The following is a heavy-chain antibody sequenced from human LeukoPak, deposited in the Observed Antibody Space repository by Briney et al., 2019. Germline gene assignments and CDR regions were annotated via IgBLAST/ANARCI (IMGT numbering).Heavy chain of an antibody. V-gene: IGHV4-31*03. J-gene: IGHJ4*02. CDR3: ARDTGTYYFAY. D-gene: IGHD1-7*01. CDR2: IYYSGNT. CDR1: GGSISSDNYY. Sequence: SQTLSLTCTVSGGSISSDNYYWSWIRQHPGKGLEWIGYIYYSGNTYYNPSLESRVTISIDTSKNHFSLKLSSVTAADTAVYYCARDTGTYYFAYWGQGTLVTVSS.